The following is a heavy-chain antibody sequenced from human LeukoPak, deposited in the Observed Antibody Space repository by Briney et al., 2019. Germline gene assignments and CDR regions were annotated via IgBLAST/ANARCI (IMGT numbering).Heavy chain of an antibody. J-gene: IGHJ4*02. Sequence: SVKVSCKASGYTFTSYAISWVRQAPGQGLEWMGGIIPIFGTANYAQKFQGRVTITADESTSTAYMELSSLRAEDTAVYYCARDDLRDSSGYYYGRFDYWGQGTLVTVSS. CDR1: GYTFTSYA. V-gene: IGHV1-69*13. D-gene: IGHD3-22*01. CDR2: IIPIFGTA. CDR3: ARDDLRDSSGYYYGRFDY.